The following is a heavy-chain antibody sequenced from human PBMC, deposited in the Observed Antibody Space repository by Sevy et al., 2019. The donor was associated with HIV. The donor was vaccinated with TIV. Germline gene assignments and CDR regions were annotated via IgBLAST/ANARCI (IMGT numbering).Heavy chain of an antibody. V-gene: IGHV3-30*18. Sequence: GGSLRLSRAGSGFTFRSYGIHWVRQSPGKGLEWVAFISFDGRNTYSADSVKGRFTVSRDNSNNAVYLQMNNLRTEDTAMYYCAKDILGDNSPWFFFDYWGQGTQVTVSS. CDR1: GFTFRSYG. D-gene: IGHD3-9*01. CDR2: ISFDGRNT. CDR3: AKDILGDNSPWFFFDY. J-gene: IGHJ4*02.